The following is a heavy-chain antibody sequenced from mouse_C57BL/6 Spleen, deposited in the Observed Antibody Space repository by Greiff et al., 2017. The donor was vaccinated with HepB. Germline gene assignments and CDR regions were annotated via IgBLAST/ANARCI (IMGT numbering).Heavy chain of an antibody. V-gene: IGHV1-80*01. Sequence: LVESGAELVKPGASVKISCKASGYAFSSYWMNWVKQRPGKGLEWIGQIYPGDGDTNYNGKFKGKATLTADKSSSTAYMQLSSLTSEDSAVYFCARGGSGYYFDYWGQGTTLTVSS. CDR2: IYPGDGDT. D-gene: IGHD3-2*02. CDR1: GYAFSSYW. J-gene: IGHJ2*01. CDR3: ARGGSGYYFDY.